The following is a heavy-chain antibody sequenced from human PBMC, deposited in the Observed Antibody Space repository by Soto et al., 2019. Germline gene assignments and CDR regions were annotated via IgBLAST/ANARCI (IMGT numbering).Heavy chain of an antibody. J-gene: IGHJ4*02. Sequence: QLQLQESGSGLVKPSQTLSLTCAVSGGSISSGGYSWSWIRQPPGKGLEWIGYIYHSGSTYYNPYLMGRVTISVDRSKNQFSLKLSSVTAADTAVYYCARSKTTVATFDYWGQGSLVTVSS. CDR2: IYHSGST. D-gene: IGHD4-17*01. CDR3: ARSKTTVATFDY. V-gene: IGHV4-30-2*01. CDR1: GGSISSGGYS.